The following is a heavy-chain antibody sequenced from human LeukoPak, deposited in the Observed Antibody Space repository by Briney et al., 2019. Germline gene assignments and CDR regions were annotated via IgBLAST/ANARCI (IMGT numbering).Heavy chain of an antibody. CDR2: IRYDGSNK. Sequence: GGSLRLSCAASGFTFSSYGMHWVRQAPGKGLEWVAFIRYDGSNKYYADSVKGRFTISRDNSKNTLYLQMNSLRAEDTAVYYCAKGLGPGIWFGELFDYWGQGTPVTVSS. CDR3: AKGLGPGIWFGELFDY. CDR1: GFTFSSYG. V-gene: IGHV3-30*02. D-gene: IGHD3-10*01. J-gene: IGHJ4*02.